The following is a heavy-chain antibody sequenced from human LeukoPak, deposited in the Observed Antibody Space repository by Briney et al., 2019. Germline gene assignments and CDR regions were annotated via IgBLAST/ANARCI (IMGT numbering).Heavy chain of an antibody. J-gene: IGHJ4*02. CDR2: ISYDGSNK. D-gene: IGHD5-24*01. V-gene: IGHV3-30-3*01. CDR3: ARSSGDGSPDY. Sequence: GGPLRLSCAASGFTFSSYAMHWVRQAPGKGLEWVAVISYDGSNKYYADSVKGRFTISRDNSKNTLYLQMNSLRAEDTAVYYCARSSGDGSPDYWGQGTLVTVSS. CDR1: GFTFSSYA.